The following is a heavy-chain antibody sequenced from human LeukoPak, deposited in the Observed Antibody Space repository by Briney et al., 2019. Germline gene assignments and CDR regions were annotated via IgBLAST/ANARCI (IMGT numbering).Heavy chain of an antibody. Sequence: GGSLRLSCAASGFTFSIYGMHWVRQAPGKGLEWVALMSADEINIYYADSVKGRFTISRDNSKNTLYLQMNSLRAEDTAVYYCAKAAVYSSSWTPFDDWGQGTLVTVSS. D-gene: IGHD6-13*01. CDR1: GFTFSIYG. V-gene: IGHV3-30*18. CDR2: MSADEINI. J-gene: IGHJ4*02. CDR3: AKAAVYSSSWTPFDD.